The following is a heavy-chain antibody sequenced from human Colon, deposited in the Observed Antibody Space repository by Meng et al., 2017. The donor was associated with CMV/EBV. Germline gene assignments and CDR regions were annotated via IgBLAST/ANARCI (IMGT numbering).Heavy chain of an antibody. Sequence: CATSGFNFDSYAMHWVRQTPGKGLEWVALISFDGRNTYYADSVKGRFTISRDNFKVTLYLQMNSVRLEDTAVYYCARAGLSLHNYLDYWGQGTLVTVSS. CDR2: ISFDGRNT. CDR1: GFNFDSYA. D-gene: IGHD2/OR15-2a*01. J-gene: IGHJ4*02. CDR3: ARAGLSLHNYLDY. V-gene: IGHV3-30*04.